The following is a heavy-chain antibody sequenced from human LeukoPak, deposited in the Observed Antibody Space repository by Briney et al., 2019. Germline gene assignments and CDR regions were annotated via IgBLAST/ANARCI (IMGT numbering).Heavy chain of an antibody. Sequence: GGSLRLSCAASGFTFSSYAMPWVRQAPGKGLEYVSAISSNGGSTYYANSVKGRFTISRDNSKNTLYLQMGSLRAEDMAVYYCARDGGYSGYGDYWGQGTLVTVSS. CDR1: GFTFSSYA. J-gene: IGHJ4*02. CDR3: ARDGGYSGYGDY. V-gene: IGHV3-64*01. CDR2: ISSNGGST. D-gene: IGHD5-12*01.